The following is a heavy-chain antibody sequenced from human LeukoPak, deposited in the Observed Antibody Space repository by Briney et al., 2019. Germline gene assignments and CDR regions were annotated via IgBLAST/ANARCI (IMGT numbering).Heavy chain of an antibody. CDR2: IKQDGSEK. J-gene: IGHJ4*02. D-gene: IGHD5-18*01. V-gene: IGHV3-7*01. CDR1: GFTFSSYW. CDR3: ATYVDTAMVRDY. Sequence: GGSLRLSCAASGFTFSSYWMSWARQAPGKGLERVANIKQDGSEKYYVDSVKGRFTISRDNAKNSLYLQMNSLRAEDTAVYYCATYVDTAMVRDYWGQGTLVTVSS.